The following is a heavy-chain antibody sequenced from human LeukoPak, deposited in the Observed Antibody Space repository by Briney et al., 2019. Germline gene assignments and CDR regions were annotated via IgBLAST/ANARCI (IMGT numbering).Heavy chain of an antibody. J-gene: IGHJ2*01. CDR1: GGTFSNYA. Sequence: GSSVKVSCKVSGGTFSNYAFSWVRQAPGQGLEWMGGIIPMFGTTNYAQKFQGRVTITADESTSTGYMELSSLRSEDTAVCYCASASGNIVVVPVAVWYFDLWGRGTLVTVSS. D-gene: IGHD2-2*01. CDR3: ASASGNIVVVPVAVWYFDL. CDR2: IIPMFGTT. V-gene: IGHV1-69*01.